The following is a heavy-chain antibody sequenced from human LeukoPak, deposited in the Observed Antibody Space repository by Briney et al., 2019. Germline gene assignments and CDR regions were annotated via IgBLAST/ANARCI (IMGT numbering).Heavy chain of an antibody. Sequence: PSETLSLTCAVYGGSFSGYYWSWIRQPPGKGLEWIGEINQSGSTNYYPSLKSRVTISLDTSKNQFSLKLRSVTATDTAVYYCARHYGSGSYYAYWGQGTLVTVSS. V-gene: IGHV4-34*01. CDR3: ARHYGSGSYYAY. CDR2: INQSGST. CDR1: GGSFSGYY. D-gene: IGHD3-10*01. J-gene: IGHJ4*02.